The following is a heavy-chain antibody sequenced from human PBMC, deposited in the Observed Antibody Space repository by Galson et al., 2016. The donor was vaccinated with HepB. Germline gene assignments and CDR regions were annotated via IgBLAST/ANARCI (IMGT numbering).Heavy chain of an antibody. CDR2: VFYSGTT. CDR1: GASVRTSNYY. V-gene: IGHV4-39*01. CDR3: ARHPTRAVRREGFYGLDV. D-gene: IGHD1-1*01. Sequence: ETLSLTCSLSGASVRTSNYYWDWIRQSPGKGLEWIGGVFYSGTTHYNPSLRSRVSISVDMSKNHFSRNLTSVTAADTAVYYCARHPTRAVRREGFYGLDVWGQGTTVTITS. J-gene: IGHJ6*02.